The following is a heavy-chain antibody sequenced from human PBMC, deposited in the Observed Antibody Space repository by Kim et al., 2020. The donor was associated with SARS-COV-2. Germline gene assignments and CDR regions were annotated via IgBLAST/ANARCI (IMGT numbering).Heavy chain of an antibody. D-gene: IGHD3-9*01. J-gene: IGHJ6*02. CDR3: AKGPHLAPLYYDILTGPLNPYYYYGMDV. CDR2: ISGSGGST. V-gene: IGHV3-23*01. Sequence: GGSLRLSCAASGFTFSSYAMSWVRQAPGKGLEWVSAISGSGGSTYYADSVKGRFTISRDNSKNTLYLQMNSLRAEDTAVYYCAKGPHLAPLYYDILTGPLNPYYYYGMDVWGQGTTVTVSS. CDR1: GFTFSSYA.